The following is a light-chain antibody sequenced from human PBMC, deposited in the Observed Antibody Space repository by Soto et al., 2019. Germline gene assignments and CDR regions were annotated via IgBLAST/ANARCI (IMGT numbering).Light chain of an antibody. CDR2: GAS. Sequence: EIVLTQSPGTLSLSPGERATLSCRASQSGSNNYLAWYQQKPGQAPRLLIYGASSRATGIPDRFSGSGSATAFTLTISRLEPEDFAVYYCQQYGSSLMYTFGQGTKLEIK. CDR1: QSGSNNY. V-gene: IGKV3-20*01. J-gene: IGKJ2*01. CDR3: QQYGSSLMYT.